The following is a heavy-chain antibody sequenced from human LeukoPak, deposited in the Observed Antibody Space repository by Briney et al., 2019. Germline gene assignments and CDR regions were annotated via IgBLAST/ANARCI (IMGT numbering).Heavy chain of an antibody. D-gene: IGHD5-12*01. J-gene: IGHJ4*02. CDR3: ARVLYGGYDVPRAPVLDY. Sequence: GASVKVSCNASGGTFSSYAISWVRQAPGQGLEWMGGIIPIFGTANYAQKFQGRVTITADESTSTVYMELSSLRSEDTAVYYCARVLYGGYDVPRAPVLDYWGQGTLVTVSS. CDR1: GGTFSSYA. CDR2: IIPIFGTA. V-gene: IGHV1-69*13.